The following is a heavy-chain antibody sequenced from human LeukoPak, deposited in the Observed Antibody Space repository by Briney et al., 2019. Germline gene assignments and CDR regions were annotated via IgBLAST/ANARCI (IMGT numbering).Heavy chain of an antibody. CDR2: ISYDGSNK. CDR3: ARGPSRTAMPKGGSDFDY. Sequence: GGSLRLSCAASGFTFSSYAMHWVRQAPGKGLEWVAVISYDGSNKYYADSVKGRFTISRDNSKNTLYLQMNSLRAEDTAVYYCARGPSRTAMPKGGSDFDYWGQGTLVTVSS. J-gene: IGHJ4*02. V-gene: IGHV3-30*04. CDR1: GFTFSSYA. D-gene: IGHD5-18*01.